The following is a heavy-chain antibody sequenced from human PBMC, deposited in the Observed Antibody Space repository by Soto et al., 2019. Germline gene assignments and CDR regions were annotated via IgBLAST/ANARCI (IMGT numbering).Heavy chain of an antibody. J-gene: IGHJ4*02. CDR1: GFTFSSYA. D-gene: IGHD6-13*01. CDR2: ISCSGDST. CDR3: ARRGPGTYFDY. Sequence: PGGSLRLSCAASGFTFSSYAMNWVRQAPVKGLEWVSVISCSGDSTYYAPSVKGRFTISRDNSKNPLYLQMNSLRTDYTAVYYCARRGPGTYFDYWGQGTLVTVSS. V-gene: IGHV3-23*01.